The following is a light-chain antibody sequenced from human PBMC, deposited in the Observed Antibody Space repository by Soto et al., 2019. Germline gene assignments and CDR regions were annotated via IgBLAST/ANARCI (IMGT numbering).Light chain of an antibody. Sequence: QSALTQPASVSGSPGQSITISCTGTSSDVGGYNYVSWYQHHPGKAPKLIIYDVSNRPSGVSNPFSGSKSGNTASLTISGLQPEDEDDYDCSSYTTSNSRQIVFGTGTKLTVL. CDR2: DVS. CDR3: SSYTTSNSRQIV. J-gene: IGLJ1*01. V-gene: IGLV2-14*03. CDR1: SSDVGGYNY.